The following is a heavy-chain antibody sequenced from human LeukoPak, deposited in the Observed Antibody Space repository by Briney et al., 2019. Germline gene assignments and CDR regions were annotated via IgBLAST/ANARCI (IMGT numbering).Heavy chain of an antibody. CDR1: SGSISSGSYY. V-gene: IGHV4-61*01. CDR3: ARTRIAAAGTDAFDI. J-gene: IGHJ3*02. D-gene: IGHD6-13*01. CDR2: IYYSGST. Sequence: SETLSLTCTVSSGSISSGSYYWSWIRQPPGKGLEWIGYIYYSGSTNYNPSLKSRVTISVDTSKNQFSLKLSSVTAADTAVYYCARTRIAAAGTDAFDIWGQGTMVTVSS.